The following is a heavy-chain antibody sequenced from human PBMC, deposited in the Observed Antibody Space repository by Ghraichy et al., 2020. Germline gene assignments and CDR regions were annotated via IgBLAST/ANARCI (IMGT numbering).Heavy chain of an antibody. CDR2: ISSSSSTI. CDR1: GFTFSSYS. D-gene: IGHD3-22*01. Sequence: LSLTCAASGFTFSSYSMNWVRQAPGKGLEWVSYISSSSSTIYYADSVKGRFTISRDNAKNSLYLQMNSLRDEDTAVYYCASGGDSSGYSYYYYYYMDVWGKGTTVTVSS. CDR3: ASGGDSSGYSYYYYYYMDV. J-gene: IGHJ6*03. V-gene: IGHV3-48*02.